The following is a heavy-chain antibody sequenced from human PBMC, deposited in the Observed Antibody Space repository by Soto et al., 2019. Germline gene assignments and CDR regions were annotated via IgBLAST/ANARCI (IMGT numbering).Heavy chain of an antibody. CDR1: GYSIRSGSY. D-gene: IGHD6-19*01. CDR2: IYHGVTT. J-gene: IGHJ4*01. Sequence: PSETLSLNCTVSGYSIRSGSYWAWIRQPPGKGPEVIAIIYHGVTTFYNPSLKIRITISVDTSNNQFSLKLTSVTAADTAVYYCARVHVMVVAGSTFDYWGHGTLVTISS. CDR3: ARVHVMVVAGSTFDY. V-gene: IGHV4-38-2*02.